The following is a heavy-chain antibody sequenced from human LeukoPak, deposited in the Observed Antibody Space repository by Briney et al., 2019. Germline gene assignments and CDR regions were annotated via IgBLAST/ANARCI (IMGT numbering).Heavy chain of an antibody. J-gene: IGHJ4*02. D-gene: IGHD3-16*02. CDR3: SRDGDPYDHVWGTYPPGMYYFDY. CDR2: IIPTLGTS. Sequence: SVKVSCKASGATFNRYVISWVRQAPGQGLEWVGGIIPTLGTSGYAENFQGRVTITADESTSTVYMELSNLRSEDTAVYYCSRDGDPYDHVWGTYPPGMYYFDYWGQGTLVTVSS. V-gene: IGHV1-69*01. CDR1: GATFNRYV.